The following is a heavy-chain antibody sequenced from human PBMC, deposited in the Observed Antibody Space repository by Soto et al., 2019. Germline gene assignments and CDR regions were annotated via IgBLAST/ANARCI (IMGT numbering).Heavy chain of an antibody. Sequence: ASVKVSCKASGFTFTSSAVQWVRQARGQRLEWIGWIVVGSGNTNYAQKFQERVTITRDMSTSTAYMELSSLRSEDTAVYYCAAGEARLRYFDWLLYSYGMDVWG. CDR3: AAGEARLRYFDWLLYSYGMDV. CDR1: GFTFTSSA. V-gene: IGHV1-58*01. J-gene: IGHJ6*02. D-gene: IGHD3-9*01. CDR2: IVVGSGNT.